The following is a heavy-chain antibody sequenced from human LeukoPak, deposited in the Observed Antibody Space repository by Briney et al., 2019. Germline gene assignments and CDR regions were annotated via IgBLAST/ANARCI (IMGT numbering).Heavy chain of an antibody. CDR1: GYTFTSYA. V-gene: IGHV1-3*02. CDR2: SNAGNGNT. CDR3: ARAFVVRGVIACFDY. Sequence: GASVKVSCKASGYTFTSYAMHWVRQAPGQRLEWMGWSNAGNGNTKYSQEFQGRVTITRDTSASTAYMELSSLRSEDTAVYYCARAFVVRGVIACFDYWGQGTLVTVSS. D-gene: IGHD3-10*01. J-gene: IGHJ4*02.